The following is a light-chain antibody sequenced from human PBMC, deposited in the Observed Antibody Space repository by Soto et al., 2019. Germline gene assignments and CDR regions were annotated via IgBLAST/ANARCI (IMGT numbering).Light chain of an antibody. CDR1: SSDVGGYNS. CDR2: EVS. Sequence: QSALTPPASVSGSPGQSITISCTGTSSDVGGYNSVSWYQQHPGKAPKLMIYEVSNRPSGVSNRFSGSKSGNTASLTISGLQAEDEADYYCSSYTSINTWVFGGGTKRTVL. V-gene: IGLV2-14*01. J-gene: IGLJ3*02. CDR3: SSYTSINTWV.